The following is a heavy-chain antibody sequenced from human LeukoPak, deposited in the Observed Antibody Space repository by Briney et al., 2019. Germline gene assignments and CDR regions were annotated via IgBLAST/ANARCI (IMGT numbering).Heavy chain of an antibody. D-gene: IGHD1-26*01. V-gene: IGHV3-21*01. CDR1: GFTFSSYS. CDR2: ISSSSSYI. J-gene: IGHJ4*02. CDR3: ARVESGSPSDY. Sequence: PGGSLRLSCAASGFTFSSYSMNWVRQAPGKGLEWISSISSSSSYIYYADSVKGRFTISRDNAKNSLYLQMNSLRAEDTAVYYCARVESGSPSDYWGQGTLVTVSS.